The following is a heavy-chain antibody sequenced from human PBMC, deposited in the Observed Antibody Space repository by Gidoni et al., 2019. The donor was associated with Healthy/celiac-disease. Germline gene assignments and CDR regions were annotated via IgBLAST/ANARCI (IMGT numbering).Heavy chain of an antibody. Sequence: KANSYATAYAASVKGRFTISRDDSKNTAYLQMNSLKTEDTAVYYCTRHAVVELRFLDRLLRGYYFDYWGQGTLVTVSS. J-gene: IGHJ4*02. D-gene: IGHD3-3*01. CDR2: KANSYAT. CDR3: TRHAVVELRFLDRLLRGYYFDY. V-gene: IGHV3-73*01.